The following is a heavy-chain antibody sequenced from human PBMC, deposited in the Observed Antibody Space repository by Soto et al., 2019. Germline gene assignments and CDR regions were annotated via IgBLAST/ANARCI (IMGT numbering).Heavy chain of an antibody. V-gene: IGHV4-30-4*01. J-gene: IGHJ4*02. CDR3: ARLSSIVGLSFDY. D-gene: IGHD3-16*02. CDR2: IYYSGST. CDR1: GGSISSGDYY. Sequence: RSLTCTVSGGSISSGDYYWSWIRQPPGKGLEWIGYIYYSGSTYYNPSLKSRVTISVDTSKNQFSLKLSSVTAADTAVYYCARLSSIVGLSFDYWGQGTLVTVSS.